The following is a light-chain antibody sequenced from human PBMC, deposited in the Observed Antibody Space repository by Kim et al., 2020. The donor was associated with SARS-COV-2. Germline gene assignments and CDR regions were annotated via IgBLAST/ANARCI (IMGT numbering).Light chain of an antibody. Sequence: ASVGDTVTISCRASQNVNIWLAWYQHRPGKAPDLLIYKASSLERGVTSRFSGSGSGTEFTLTISSLQPDDFATYYCQQYNTYPWTFGHGTKVDIK. CDR2: KAS. CDR3: QQYNTYPWT. J-gene: IGKJ1*01. CDR1: QNVNIW. V-gene: IGKV1-5*03.